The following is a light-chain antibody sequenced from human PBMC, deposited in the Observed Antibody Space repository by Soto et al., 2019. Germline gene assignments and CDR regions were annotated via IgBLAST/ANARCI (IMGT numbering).Light chain of an antibody. CDR1: SSDVGGYNY. CDR3: SSYTTSTTLRV. CDR2: EVT. J-gene: IGLJ3*02. Sequence: QSALTQPASVSGSPGQSITISCTGTSSDVGGYNYVSWYQQHPGKAPKVMIYEVTNRPSGVSNRFSGSKSGNTASLTISGLQAEDEADYYCSSYTTSTTLRVFGGGTKVTVL. V-gene: IGLV2-14*01.